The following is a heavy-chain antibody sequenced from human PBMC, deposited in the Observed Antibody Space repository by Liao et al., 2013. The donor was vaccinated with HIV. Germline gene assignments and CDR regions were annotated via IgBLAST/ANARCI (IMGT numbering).Heavy chain of an antibody. V-gene: IGHV4-61*02. D-gene: IGHD5/OR15-5a*01. CDR3: ARGVPPDN. Sequence: QVQLQESGPGLVKPSQTLSLTCTVSGGSIISGDYYWTWIRQPAGKGLEWIGRIYSSGTTNYNPSLKSRVTMSIDTSENQFSLNLNSVTAADTAVYYCARGVPPDNWGQGTPVTVSS. CDR1: GGSIISGDYY. CDR2: IYSSGTT. J-gene: IGHJ4*02.